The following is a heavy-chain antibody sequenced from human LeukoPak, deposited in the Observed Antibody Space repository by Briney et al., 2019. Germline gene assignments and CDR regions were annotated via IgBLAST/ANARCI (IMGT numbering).Heavy chain of an antibody. Sequence: PGGSLQISCQGSGSTFTSYWIGWVRQLPGKGLEWMGIIYPGDSDTRYSPSFQGQVTISADKSISTAYLQWSSLKASDTAMYYCARHELYQVSPDYWGQGTLVTVSS. CDR3: ARHELYQVSPDY. V-gene: IGHV5-51*01. CDR2: IYPGDSDT. J-gene: IGHJ4*02. CDR1: GSTFTSYW. D-gene: IGHD3-16*02.